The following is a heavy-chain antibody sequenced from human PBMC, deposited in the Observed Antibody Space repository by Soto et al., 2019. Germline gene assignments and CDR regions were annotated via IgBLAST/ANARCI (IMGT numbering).Heavy chain of an antibody. J-gene: IGHJ3*02. Sequence: ASVKVSCKASGYTFTSYAMHWVRQAPGQGLEWMGIINPSGGSTSYAQKFQGRVTMTRDTSTSTVYMELSSLRSEDTAVYYCARGGGYGSGSYYRAFDIWGQGTMVTVSS. CDR2: INPSGGST. CDR3: ARGGGYGSGSYYRAFDI. V-gene: IGHV1-46*01. D-gene: IGHD3-10*01. CDR1: GYTFTSYA.